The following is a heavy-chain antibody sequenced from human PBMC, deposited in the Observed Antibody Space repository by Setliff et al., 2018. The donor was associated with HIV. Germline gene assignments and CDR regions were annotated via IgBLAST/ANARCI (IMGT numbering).Heavy chain of an antibody. CDR2: IIPIFNTA. CDR1: GYTFTDFY. D-gene: IGHD1-26*01. V-gene: IGHV1-69*13. CDR3: SRDVGVPGRGNALDY. J-gene: IGHJ4*02. Sequence: SVKVSCKASGYTFTDFYIHWVQQAPGQGLEWMGGIIPIFNTANYAQKFQGRVTITADESTSTAYMELSSLRSEDTAVYYCSRDVGVPGRGNALDYWGQGTQVTVS.